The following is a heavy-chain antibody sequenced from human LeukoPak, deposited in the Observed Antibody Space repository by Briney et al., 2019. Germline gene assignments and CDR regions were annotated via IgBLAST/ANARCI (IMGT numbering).Heavy chain of an antibody. J-gene: IGHJ3*02. CDR1: GFTFSSYG. Sequence: GGSLRLSCAASGFTFSSYGMHWVRQAPGKGLEWVAFIRYDGGNKYYADSVKGRFTISRDNSKNTLYLQMNSLRAEDTAVYYCAKDEESYYYDSSGYRESPHAFDIWGQGTMVTVSS. CDR2: IRYDGGNK. CDR3: AKDEESYYYDSSGYRESPHAFDI. V-gene: IGHV3-30*02. D-gene: IGHD3-22*01.